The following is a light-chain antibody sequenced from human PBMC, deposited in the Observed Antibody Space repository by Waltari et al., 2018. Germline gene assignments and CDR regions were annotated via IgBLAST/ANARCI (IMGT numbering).Light chain of an antibody. CDR3: QQYFGSPPT. J-gene: IGKJ1*01. CDR2: WAS. Sequence: DTVMTQSPDSLAVSLGERATINCKSSQSVLYSSNNKNYLAWYQQKRRQPPKLPIYWASTRESGVSDRFSGSGSGTDFTLTISSLQAEDVAVYYCQQYFGSPPTFGQGTKVEI. V-gene: IGKV4-1*01. CDR1: QSVLYSSNNKNY.